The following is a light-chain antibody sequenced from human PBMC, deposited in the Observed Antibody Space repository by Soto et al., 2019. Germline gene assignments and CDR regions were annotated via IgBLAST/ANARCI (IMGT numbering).Light chain of an antibody. CDR1: QSVLYSSNNKNY. J-gene: IGKJ2*01. V-gene: IGKV4-1*01. Sequence: DIVLTQSPDSLAVSLGEKATINCKSSQSVLYSSNNKNYLAWYQQKPEQPPKLLIYWASTRESGVPDRLSGSGSETDILPSIRSMQAEDVAVYFCQQYYSTLYTFGQGAKLEIK. CDR3: QQYYSTLYT. CDR2: WAS.